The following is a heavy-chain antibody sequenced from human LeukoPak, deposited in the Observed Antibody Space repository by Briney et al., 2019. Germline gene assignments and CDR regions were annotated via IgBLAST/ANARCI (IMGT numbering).Heavy chain of an antibody. J-gene: IGHJ4*02. CDR2: IYHSGST. CDR3: VSDDYGADY. D-gene: IGHD4-17*01. CDR1: GGSISYYY. V-gene: IGHV4-59*12. Sequence: SETLSLTCTVSGGSISYYYWSWIRQPPEKGLEWIGSIYHSGSTYYNPSLKSRVTISVDTSKNQFSLKLSSVTAADTAVYYCVSDDYGADYWGQGTLVTVSS.